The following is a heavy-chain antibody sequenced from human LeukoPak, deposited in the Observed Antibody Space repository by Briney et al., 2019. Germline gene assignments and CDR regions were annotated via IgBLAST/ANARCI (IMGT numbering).Heavy chain of an antibody. Sequence: SETLSLTCTVPAGSISNSFWNWVRQPPGKGLEWVAYIHTSGSTNYNPAFKSRVTLSVDTSKSQFSLRLNSVTASDTAVYYCANSYDGKIVPFDNWGQGTLVTVSS. D-gene: IGHD4-23*01. V-gene: IGHV4-4*09. CDR2: IHTSGST. J-gene: IGHJ4*02. CDR3: ANSYDGKIVPFDN. CDR1: AGSISNSF.